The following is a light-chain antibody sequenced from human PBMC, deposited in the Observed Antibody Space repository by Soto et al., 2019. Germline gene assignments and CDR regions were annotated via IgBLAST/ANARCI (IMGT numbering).Light chain of an antibody. J-gene: IGKJ1*01. CDR3: QQYNNWPLT. CDR1: QSVTNY. CDR2: GAS. Sequence: EVVLTQSPATLSLSPGERATLSCRASQSVTNYVAWYQQKPGQVPRLLIYGASTRATGIPARFSDSGSGTEFTLTISSLQSEDFAVYYCQQYNNWPLTFGQGTKWIS. V-gene: IGKV3-15*01.